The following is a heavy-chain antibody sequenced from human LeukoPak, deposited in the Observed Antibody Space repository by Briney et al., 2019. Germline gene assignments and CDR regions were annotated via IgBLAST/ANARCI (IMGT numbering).Heavy chain of an antibody. CDR3: ASGYCSGGSCQGHNWFDP. CDR1: GGSISSGDYY. Sequence: SETLSLTCTVSGGSISSGDYYWSWIRQPPGKGLEWIGYIYYSGSTYYNPSLKSRVTISVDTSKNQFSLKLSSVTAADTAVYYCASGYCSGGSCQGHNWFDPWGQGTLVTVSS. D-gene: IGHD2-15*01. J-gene: IGHJ5*02. V-gene: IGHV4-30-4*01. CDR2: IYYSGST.